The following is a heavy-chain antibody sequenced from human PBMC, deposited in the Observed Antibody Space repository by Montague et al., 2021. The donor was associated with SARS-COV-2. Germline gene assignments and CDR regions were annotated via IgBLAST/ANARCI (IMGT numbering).Heavy chain of an antibody. CDR1: GGSMNDYY. Sequence: SETLSLTCTVSGGSMNDYYWTWLRQPPGKGLEWIGNIYYTGSTKYSSSLKSRVTMSVDTSRKQISLKLSSMTAADSAVYYCARGALGLPAAFNWFDPWGQGNLVTVSS. D-gene: IGHD2-2*01. CDR2: IYYTGST. J-gene: IGHJ5*02. V-gene: IGHV4-59*01. CDR3: ARGALGLPAAFNWFDP.